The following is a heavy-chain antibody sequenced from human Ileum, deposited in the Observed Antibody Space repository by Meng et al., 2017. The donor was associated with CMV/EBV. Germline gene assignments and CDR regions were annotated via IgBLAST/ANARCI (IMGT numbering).Heavy chain of an antibody. CDR2: IYDDGGT. J-gene: IGHJ5*02. CDR3: ARDVGRSDSKRFFDP. D-gene: IGHD3-3*01. Sequence: GESLKISCALSGFSVSSHYMTWVRQAPGKGLEWVSVIYDDGGTYHADSVKGRFTVSRDNSKNTLYLQMNSLRAEDTAMYYCARDVGRSDSKRFFDPWGQGTLVTVSS. V-gene: IGHV3-53*01. CDR1: GFSVSSHY.